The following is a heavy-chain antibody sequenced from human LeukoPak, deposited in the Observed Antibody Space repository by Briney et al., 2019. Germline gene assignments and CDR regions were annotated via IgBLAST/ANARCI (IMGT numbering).Heavy chain of an antibody. Sequence: GGSLRLSCAASGLTFSSYAMSWVRQAPGKGLEWVSAISGSGGSTYYADSVKGRFTISRDNSKNTLYLQMNSLRAEDTAVYYCAKSYNNYCSSTSCYSYYFDYWGQGTLVTVSS. CDR3: AKSYNNYCSSTSCYSYYFDY. V-gene: IGHV3-23*01. J-gene: IGHJ4*02. CDR1: GLTFSSYA. D-gene: IGHD2-2*01. CDR2: ISGSGGST.